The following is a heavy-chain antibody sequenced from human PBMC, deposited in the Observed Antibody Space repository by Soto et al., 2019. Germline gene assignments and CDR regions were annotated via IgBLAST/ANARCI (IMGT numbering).Heavy chain of an antibody. Sequence: GGSLRLSCAASGFTFDDYAMHWVRQAPGKGLEWVSLISWDGGSTYYADSVKGRFTISRDNSKNSLYLQMNSLRAEDTALYYCAKGPPVGDFWSGYPGMDVWGQGTTVTVSS. CDR3: AKGPPVGDFWSGYPGMDV. CDR1: GFTFDDYA. CDR2: ISWDGGST. D-gene: IGHD3-3*01. V-gene: IGHV3-43D*04. J-gene: IGHJ6*02.